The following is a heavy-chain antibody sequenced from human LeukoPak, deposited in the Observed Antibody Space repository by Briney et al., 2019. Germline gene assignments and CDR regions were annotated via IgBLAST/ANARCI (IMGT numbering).Heavy chain of an antibody. CDR2: IHPNSGGT. V-gene: IGHV1-2*02. CDR1: GYAFIDHH. J-gene: IGHJ5*02. Sequence: ASVKVSCETSGYAFIDHHMHWVRQAPGQGLEWMGWIHPNSGGTNYAQRFQGRVTMTRDTSISTVYMELSRLRSDDTAVYYCARGTFDPWGQGTLVTVSS. D-gene: IGHD3/OR15-3a*01. CDR3: ARGTFDP.